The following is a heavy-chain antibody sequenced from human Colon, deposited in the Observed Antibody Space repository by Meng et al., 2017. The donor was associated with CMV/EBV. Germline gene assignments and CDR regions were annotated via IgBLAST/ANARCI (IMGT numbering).Heavy chain of an antibody. Sequence: ASVKVSCKVSHYTFATYNIAWVRQAPGQGLEWMGWINPNSGDTNSAQKFQGRVTMTRDTSISTAYMVLNRLRSDDTAVYYCARGPDIVILPAVATKGNWFDPWGQGTLVTVSS. CDR3: ARGPDIVILPAVATKGNWFDP. V-gene: IGHV1-2*02. J-gene: IGHJ5*01. CDR2: INPNSGDT. D-gene: IGHD2-2*01. CDR1: HYTFATYN.